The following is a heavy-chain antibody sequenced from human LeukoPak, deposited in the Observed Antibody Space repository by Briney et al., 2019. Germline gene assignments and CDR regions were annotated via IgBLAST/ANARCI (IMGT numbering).Heavy chain of an antibody. CDR3: ARGGRYCSGGSCYQDY. J-gene: IGHJ4*02. CDR2: INPNSGGT. V-gene: IGHV1-2*02. CDR1: VYTFIRYY. D-gene: IGHD2-15*01. Sequence: ASVKVSCKASVYTFIRYYMHWVRQAPGQGLEWMGWINPNSGGTNYAQKFQGRVTMTRDTSISTAYMELSRLRSDDTAVYYCARGGRYCSGGSCYQDYWGQGTLVTVSS.